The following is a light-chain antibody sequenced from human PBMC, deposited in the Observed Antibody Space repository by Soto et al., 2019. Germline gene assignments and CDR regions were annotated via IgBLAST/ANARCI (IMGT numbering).Light chain of an antibody. CDR2: AAS. V-gene: IGKV1-39*01. CDR3: QQSYSHSPEYT. J-gene: IGKJ2*01. CDR1: QSIRSY. Sequence: DIQMTQSPSSLAAAVGDRVTITCRASQSIRSYLNWYQQKPGKAPKLLIYAASSLQSGVPSRFSGSGSGTDFTLTISSLQPEDFATYYCQQSYSHSPEYTFGQGTKLEIK.